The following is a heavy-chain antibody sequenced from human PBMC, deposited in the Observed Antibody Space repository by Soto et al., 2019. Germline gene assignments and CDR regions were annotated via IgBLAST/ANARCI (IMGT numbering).Heavy chain of an antibody. Sequence: EVQLLESGGGLVQPGGSLKLSCAASGFSFSSTSMSWVRQAPGKGLEWVSGISGTGYSTYYADSVKGRCTISRDNSRNTLYLQMNSLRAGDTGTYYCAKSWADRWTTSYFASWGQGTRVTVSS. J-gene: IGHJ4*02. CDR2: ISGTGYST. CDR1: GFSFSSTS. D-gene: IGHD4-17*01. V-gene: IGHV3-23*01. CDR3: AKSWADRWTTSYFAS.